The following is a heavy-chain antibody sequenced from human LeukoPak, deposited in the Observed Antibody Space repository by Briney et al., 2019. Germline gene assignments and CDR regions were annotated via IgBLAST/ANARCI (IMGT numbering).Heavy chain of an antibody. V-gene: IGHV3-11*05. D-gene: IGHD2-21*01. CDR1: GFTFSDYY. CDR3: ARDIEVAGYYYYYYGMDV. CDR2: ISSSSSYT. J-gene: IGHJ6*02. Sequence: GGSLRLSCAASGFTFSDYYMSWIRQAPGKGLEWVSYISSSSSYTNYADSVKGRFTISRDNAKNSLYLQMNSLRAGDTAVYYCARDIEVAGYYYYYYGMDVWGQGTTVTVSS.